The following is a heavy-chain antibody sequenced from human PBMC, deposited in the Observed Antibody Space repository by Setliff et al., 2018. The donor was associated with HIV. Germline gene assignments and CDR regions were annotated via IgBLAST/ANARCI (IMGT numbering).Heavy chain of an antibody. CDR2: INPKSGAT. Sequence: ASVKVSCKASDYTFTSYGISWVRQAPGQGLEWMGRINPKSGATNLAQKFQGRVTLTRDTSVTTVYMELTSLRSDDTAVYYCARKDGVGYCDSNSCYGIGPIDFWGQGSLVTVSS. D-gene: IGHD2-2*01. CDR3: ARKDGVGYCDSNSCYGIGPIDF. V-gene: IGHV1-2*06. J-gene: IGHJ4*02. CDR1: DYTFTSYG.